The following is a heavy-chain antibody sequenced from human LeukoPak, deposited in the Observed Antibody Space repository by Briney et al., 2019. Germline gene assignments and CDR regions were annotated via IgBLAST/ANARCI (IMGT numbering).Heavy chain of an antibody. CDR2: ISSSSSTI. CDR1: GFTFSSYS. Sequence: GGSLRLSCAASGFTFSSYSMNWVRQAPGKGLEWVSSISSSSSTIYYADSVKGRFTISRDNAKNSLYLQMNSLRAEDTAVYYCARDPDVVVPAAYIFDYWGQGTLVTVSS. V-gene: IGHV3-48*04. J-gene: IGHJ4*02. D-gene: IGHD2-2*01. CDR3: ARDPDVVVPAAYIFDY.